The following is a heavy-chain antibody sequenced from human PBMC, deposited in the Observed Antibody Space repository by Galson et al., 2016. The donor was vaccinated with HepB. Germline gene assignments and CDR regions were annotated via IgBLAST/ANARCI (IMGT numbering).Heavy chain of an antibody. J-gene: IGHJ4*02. D-gene: IGHD6-6*01. CDR3: VGSPVSSEHGNHDY. V-gene: IGHV3-64D*06. Sequence: SLRLSCASSGFGFNRFAIYWIRQAPGRGLEYVSAISPNGGSTYLADSVKGRFNISRDNSKNTVFLQLSSLRIEDTAVFYCVGSPVSSEHGNHDYWGQGTLVTVSS. CDR1: GFGFNRFA. CDR2: ISPNGGST.